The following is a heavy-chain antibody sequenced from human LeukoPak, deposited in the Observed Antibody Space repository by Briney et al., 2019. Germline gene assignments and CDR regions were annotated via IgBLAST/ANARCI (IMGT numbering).Heavy chain of an antibody. CDR1: GGSISSYY. V-gene: IGHV4-59*01. J-gene: IGHJ5*02. D-gene: IGHD1-26*01. Sequence: SETLSLTCTVSGGSISSYYWSWIRQPPGKGLEWIGYIYYSGSTNYNPSLKSRVTISVDTSKNQFSLKLSSVTAADTAVYYCAREIIVGATVGIWFDPWGQGTLVTVSS. CDR3: AREIIVGATVGIWFDP. CDR2: IYYSGST.